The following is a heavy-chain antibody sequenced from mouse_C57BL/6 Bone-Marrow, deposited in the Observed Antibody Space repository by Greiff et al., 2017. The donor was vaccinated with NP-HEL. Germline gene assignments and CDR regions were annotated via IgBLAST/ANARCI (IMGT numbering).Heavy chain of an antibody. CDR3: ARGDRIYYYGSSYGFDY. D-gene: IGHD1-1*01. CDR2: INPSSGYT. CDR1: GYTFTSYW. Sequence: QVQLQQSGAELAKPGASVKLSCKASGYTFTSYWMHWVKQRPGQGLEWIGYINPSSGYTKYNQKFKDKATLTADKSSSTAYMQLGSLTYEDSAVYYCARGDRIYYYGSSYGFDYWGQGTTLTVSS. V-gene: IGHV1-7*01. J-gene: IGHJ2*01.